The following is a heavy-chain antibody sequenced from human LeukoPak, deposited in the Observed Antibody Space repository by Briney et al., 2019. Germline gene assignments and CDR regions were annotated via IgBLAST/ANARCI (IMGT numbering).Heavy chain of an antibody. D-gene: IGHD2-15*01. J-gene: IGHJ3*02. CDR3: AKDIEDIVVVVAATPDAFDI. CDR1: GFTFSSYG. V-gene: IGHV3-23*01. CDR2: ISGSGGST. Sequence: GGSLRLSCAASGFTFSSYGIHWVRQAPGKGLEWVSAISGSGGSTYYADSVKGRFTISRDNSKNTLYLQMNSLRAEDTAVYYCAKDIEDIVVVVAATPDAFDIWGQGTMVTVSS.